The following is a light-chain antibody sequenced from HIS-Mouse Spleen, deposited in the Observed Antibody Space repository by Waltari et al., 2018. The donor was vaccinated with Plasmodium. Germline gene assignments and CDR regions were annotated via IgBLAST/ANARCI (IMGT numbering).Light chain of an antibody. CDR3: QVWDSSSDHVV. CDR2: DDS. Sequence: SYVLTQPPSVSVAPGQTARITCGGDNLCRNSLQWYQQKPGQAPLLVVYDDSDRPSGIPERFSGSNSGNTATLTISRVEAGDEADYYCQVWDSSSDHVVFGGGTKLTVL. J-gene: IGLJ2*01. V-gene: IGLV3-21*02. CDR1: NLCRNS.